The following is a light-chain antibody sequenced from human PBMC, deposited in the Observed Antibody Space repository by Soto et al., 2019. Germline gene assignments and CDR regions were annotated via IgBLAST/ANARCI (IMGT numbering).Light chain of an antibody. J-gene: IGKJ1*01. CDR2: KAS. V-gene: IGKV1-5*03. CDR1: QSISYW. CDR3: QQYNKYWT. Sequence: DIQMTQSPSTLSASVGDRVTITCRASQSISYWLAWYQQKPGKAPNLLIYKASSLESGVPSRLSGSGSGTEFTLTISSLQPDDFATYYCQQYNKYWTFGQGTKVEIK.